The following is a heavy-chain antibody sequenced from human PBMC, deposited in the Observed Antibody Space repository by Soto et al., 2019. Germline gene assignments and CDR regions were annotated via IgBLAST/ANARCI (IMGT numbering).Heavy chain of an antibody. Sequence: QVQLVQSGAEVKKPGASVKVSCKASGYTFTSYGISWVRQAPGQGLEWMGWISAYNGNTKYAQKLQGRVTMTTYTATSTVYREQRSLRSDHTVLDYCAGDGGGDGMDVWGQGTTVTVSS. J-gene: IGHJ6*02. CDR2: ISAYNGNT. D-gene: IGHD3-16*01. CDR1: GYTFTSYG. CDR3: AGDGGGDGMDV. V-gene: IGHV1-18*01.